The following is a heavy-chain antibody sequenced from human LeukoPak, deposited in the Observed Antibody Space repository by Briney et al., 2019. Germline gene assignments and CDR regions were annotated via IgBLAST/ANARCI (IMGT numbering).Heavy chain of an antibody. J-gene: IGHJ1*01. Sequence: PSETLSLTCTVSGGSISSSSYYWGWIRQPPGKGLEWIESIYYSGSTYYNPSLKSRVTISVDTSKNQFSLKLSSVTAADTAVYYCARHMIVVLSAGTQYFQHWGQGTLVTVSS. CDR1: GGSISSSSYY. CDR3: ARHMIVVLSAGTQYFQH. V-gene: IGHV4-39*01. CDR2: IYYSGST. D-gene: IGHD3-22*01.